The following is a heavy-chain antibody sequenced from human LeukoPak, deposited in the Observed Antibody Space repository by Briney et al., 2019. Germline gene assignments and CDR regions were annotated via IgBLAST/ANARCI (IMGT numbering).Heavy chain of an antibody. Sequence: GGSLRLSCAASGFTFSSYAMSWVRQAPGKGLEWVSAISGSGGSTYYADSVKGRFTISRDNSKNTLYLQVNSLRAEDTAVYYCAYGGLYYYYGMDVWGQGTTVTVSS. CDR1: GFTFSSYA. CDR3: AYGGLYYYYGMDV. V-gene: IGHV3-23*01. CDR2: ISGSGGST. J-gene: IGHJ6*02. D-gene: IGHD3-10*01.